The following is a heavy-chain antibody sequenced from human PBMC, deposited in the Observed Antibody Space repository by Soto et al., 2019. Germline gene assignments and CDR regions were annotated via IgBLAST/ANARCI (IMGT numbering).Heavy chain of an antibody. CDR2: IIPIFVTA. V-gene: IGHV1-69*13. Sequence: SVKVYCRASGGTFSSYAISWVRQAPVQRLEWMGGIIPIFVTANYAQKFQGRVTITADESTRTAYMELSSLRSEDTAVYYCARERGGDGKSFYFDYWGQGTLVTVSS. CDR1: GGTFSSYA. D-gene: IGHD2-21*01. CDR3: ARERGGDGKSFYFDY. J-gene: IGHJ4*02.